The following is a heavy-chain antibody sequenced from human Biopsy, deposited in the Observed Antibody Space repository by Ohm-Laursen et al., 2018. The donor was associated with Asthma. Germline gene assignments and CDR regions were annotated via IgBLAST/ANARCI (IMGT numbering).Heavy chain of an antibody. CDR1: GFIVSTNG. D-gene: IGHD4-23*01. CDR2: IYSGGGT. CDR3: ARAYGGSFFSGSFDI. Sequence: SLRLSCAASGFIVSTNGMSWVRQPPGKGLEWVSVIYSGGGTYYADSVQGRVTTSRDNSKNTLSLQMNSLRAEDTAVYYCARAYGGSFFSGSFDIWGQGTMVTVSS. J-gene: IGHJ3*02. V-gene: IGHV3-53*01.